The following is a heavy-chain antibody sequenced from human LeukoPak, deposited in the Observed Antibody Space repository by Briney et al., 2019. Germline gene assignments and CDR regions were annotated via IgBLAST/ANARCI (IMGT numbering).Heavy chain of an antibody. V-gene: IGHV3-30*01. CDR1: GFTFSSYA. Sequence: GGSLRLSCAASGFTFSSYAMHWVRQAPGKGLEWVAVISYDGSNKYYADSVKGRFTISRDNSKNTLYLQMHSLRAEDTAVYYCARGALRGSAFDIWGQGTMVTVSS. CDR2: ISYDGSNK. J-gene: IGHJ3*02. CDR3: ARGALRGSAFDI. D-gene: IGHD3-10*01.